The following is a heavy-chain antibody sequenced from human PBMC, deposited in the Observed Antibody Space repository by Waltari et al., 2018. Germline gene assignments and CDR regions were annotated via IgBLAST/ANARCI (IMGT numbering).Heavy chain of an antibody. CDR3: ARNDYGDPSLDY. J-gene: IGHJ4*02. Sequence: EVQLVESGGGLVKPGESLTLSCAASAFTFRTYTMSWVRQPPGKGLEWVSSISNSGNNMYYADSVKGRFTISRDNAENSLYLQMNSLRAEDTAVYYCARNDYGDPSLDYWGQGTLVTVSS. V-gene: IGHV3-21*01. D-gene: IGHD4-17*01. CDR2: ISNSGNNM. CDR1: AFTFRTYT.